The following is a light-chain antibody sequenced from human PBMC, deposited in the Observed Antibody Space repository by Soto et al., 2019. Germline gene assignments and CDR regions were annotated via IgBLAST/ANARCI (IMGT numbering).Light chain of an antibody. CDR1: RTVSRL. Sequence: DIQVTQSPSTLSASVGDRVTITCRASRTVSRLLVWYQHKPGTAPRLLIYDASILESGVPSRFSGSGSGTDFTLTISSLQPDDCATYYCQIYQSYSALTFGGGTKVDIK. V-gene: IGKV1-5*01. CDR3: QIYQSYSALT. J-gene: IGKJ4*01. CDR2: DAS.